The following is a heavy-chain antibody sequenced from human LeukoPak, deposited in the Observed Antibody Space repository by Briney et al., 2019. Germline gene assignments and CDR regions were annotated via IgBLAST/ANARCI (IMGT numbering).Heavy chain of an antibody. V-gene: IGHV1-18*01. D-gene: IGHD2-15*01. CDR2: ISAYNGNT. Sequence: ASVKVSCKASGYTFTSCGISWVRQAPGQGLEWMGWISAYNGNTNYAQKLQGRVTMTTDTSTSTAYMELRSLRSDDTAVYYCARDRYCSGGSCYYPNNWFDPWGQGTLVTVSS. CDR3: ARDRYCSGGSCYYPNNWFDP. J-gene: IGHJ5*02. CDR1: GYTFTSCG.